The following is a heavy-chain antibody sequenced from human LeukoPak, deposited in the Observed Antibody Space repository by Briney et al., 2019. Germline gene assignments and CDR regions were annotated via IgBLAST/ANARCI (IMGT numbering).Heavy chain of an antibody. V-gene: IGHV4-30-4*01. CDR3: AREDVKGYAFDI. CDR1: GVSISSGDYY. J-gene: IGHJ3*02. Sequence: SETLSLTCTVSGVSISSGDYYWSWIRQPPGKGLEWIGYIYYSGSTYYNPSLKSRVTISVDTSKNQFSLKLSSVTAADTAVYYCAREDVKGYAFDIWGQGTMVTVSS. CDR2: IYYSGST. D-gene: IGHD3-16*01.